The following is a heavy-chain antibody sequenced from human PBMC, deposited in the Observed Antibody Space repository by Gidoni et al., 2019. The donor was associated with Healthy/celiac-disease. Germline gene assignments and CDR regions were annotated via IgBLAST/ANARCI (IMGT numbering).Heavy chain of an antibody. D-gene: IGHD6-19*01. J-gene: IGHJ4*02. V-gene: IGHV3-9*01. Sequence: EVQLVESGGGLVQPGRSLRLSCAASGFTFDDYAMHWVRQAPGKGVEWVSGISWNSGSIGYADSVKGRFTISRDNAKNSLYLQMNSLRAEDTALYYCAKDAAVAAPGYFDYWGQGTLVTVSS. CDR2: ISWNSGSI. CDR3: AKDAAVAAPGYFDY. CDR1: GFTFDDYA.